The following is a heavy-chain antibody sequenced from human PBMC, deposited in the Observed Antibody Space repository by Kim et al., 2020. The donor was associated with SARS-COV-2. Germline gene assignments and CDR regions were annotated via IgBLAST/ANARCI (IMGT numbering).Heavy chain of an antibody. V-gene: IGHV4-34*01. CDR1: GESFSGYY. CDR3: SRGHSTSGNDY. D-gene: IGHD2-2*01. CDR2: INHSGYT. Sequence: SETLSLTCAVDGESFSGYYWSWIRQAPGKGLEWMGEINHSGYTNDNPSLQSRVTLSVDTSNNQFSLRLSSVTAADTAIYYCSRGHSTSGNDYWGQGALVT. J-gene: IGHJ4*02.